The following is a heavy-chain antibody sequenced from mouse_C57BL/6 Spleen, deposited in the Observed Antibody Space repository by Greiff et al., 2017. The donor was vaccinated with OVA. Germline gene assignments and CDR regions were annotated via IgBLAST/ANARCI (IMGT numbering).Heavy chain of an antibody. CDR1: GFTFSDAW. J-gene: IGHJ2*01. V-gene: IGHV6-6*01. D-gene: IGHD4-1*01. CDR2: IRNKANNHAT. CDR3: TRNWALYYFDY. Sequence: EVQGVESGGGLVQPGGSMKLSCAASGFTFSDAWMDWVRQSPEKGLEWVAEIRNKANNHATYYAESVKGRFTISRDDSKSSVYLQMNSLRAEDTGIYYCTRNWALYYFDYWGQGTTLTVSS.